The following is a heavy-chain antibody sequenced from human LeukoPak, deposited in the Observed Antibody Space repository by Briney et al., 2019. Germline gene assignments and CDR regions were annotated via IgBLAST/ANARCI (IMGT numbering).Heavy chain of an antibody. Sequence: PGGSLRLSCAASGFTVSSNYMSWVRQAPGKGLEWVSVIYSGGSTYYADSVKGRFTISRDNSKNTLYLQMNSLRAEDTAVCYCARARVDFGWFEGSFDPWGQGTLVTVSS. CDR2: IYSGGST. D-gene: IGHD3-9*01. CDR1: GFTVSSNY. J-gene: IGHJ5*02. V-gene: IGHV3-53*01. CDR3: ARARVDFGWFEGSFDP.